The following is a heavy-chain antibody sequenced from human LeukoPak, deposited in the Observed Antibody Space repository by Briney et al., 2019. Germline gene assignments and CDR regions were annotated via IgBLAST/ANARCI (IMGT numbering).Heavy chain of an antibody. CDR1: GFTFSSYS. D-gene: IGHD2-2*01. Sequence: GGSLRLSCAASGFTFSSYSMNWVRQAPGKGLEWVSSISSSSYIYYADSVKGRFTISRDNAKNSLYLQMNSLRAEDTAVYYCAKDPRVIVVVPAATIDYWGQGTLVTVSS. V-gene: IGHV3-21*01. CDR2: ISSSSYI. J-gene: IGHJ4*02. CDR3: AKDPRVIVVVPAATIDY.